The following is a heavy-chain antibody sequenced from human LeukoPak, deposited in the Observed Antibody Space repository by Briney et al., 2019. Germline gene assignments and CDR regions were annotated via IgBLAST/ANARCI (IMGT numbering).Heavy chain of an antibody. Sequence: PSETLSLTCTVSGGSISSSSYYWGWIRQPPGKGLEWIGSIHYSGSTNYSPSLKSRVTMSVDTSKNQFSLKLSSVTAANTAVYYCARVVTPGGPRPVVKGGYYYYYMDVWGKGTTVTISS. CDR3: ARVVTPGGPRPVVKGGYYYYYMDV. V-gene: IGHV4-39*07. J-gene: IGHJ6*03. CDR2: IHYSGST. CDR1: GGSISSSSYY. D-gene: IGHD2-15*01.